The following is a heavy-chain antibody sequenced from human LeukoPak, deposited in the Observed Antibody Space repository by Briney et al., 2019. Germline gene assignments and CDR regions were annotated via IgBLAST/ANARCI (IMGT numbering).Heavy chain of an antibody. CDR2: MNPNSGNA. Sequence: ASVKVSCKASGYTFTSYDINWVRQATGQGLEWMGWMNPNSGNAGYAQKFQGRVTMTRNTSISTAYMELSSLRSEDTAVYYCARVLNHDFWSGLNYWGQGTLVTVSS. J-gene: IGHJ4*02. V-gene: IGHV1-8*01. CDR3: ARVLNHDFWSGLNY. D-gene: IGHD3-3*01. CDR1: GYTFTSYD.